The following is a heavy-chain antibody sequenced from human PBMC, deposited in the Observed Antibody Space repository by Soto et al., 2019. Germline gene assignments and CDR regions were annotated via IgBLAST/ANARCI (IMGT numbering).Heavy chain of an antibody. V-gene: IGHV3-74*01. D-gene: IGHD5-12*01. CDR1: GFTLSSYW. Sequence: EVQLVESGGGFVQPGGSLRVSCAASGFTLSSYWMHWVRQAPGKGLVWVSRIYTDESSATYADSVKGRFTISRDNAKSTLYVQLNSLTVDDTAVYYCVRGNSGYGNFDSGGQGTLVTFSS. CDR2: IYTDESSA. J-gene: IGHJ4*02. CDR3: VRGNSGYGNFDS.